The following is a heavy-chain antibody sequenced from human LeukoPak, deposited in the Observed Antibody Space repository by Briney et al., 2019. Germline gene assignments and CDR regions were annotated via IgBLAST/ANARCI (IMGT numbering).Heavy chain of an antibody. Sequence: SETLSLTCTVSGGSISSYYWSWIRQPPGKGLEWIGYIYYSGSTSYNPSLKSRVTISVDTSKNQFSLKLSSVTAADTAVYYCAREGWNYLDYWGQGTLVTASS. D-gene: IGHD6-19*01. CDR3: AREGWNYLDY. V-gene: IGHV4-59*01. J-gene: IGHJ4*02. CDR1: GGSISSYY. CDR2: IYYSGST.